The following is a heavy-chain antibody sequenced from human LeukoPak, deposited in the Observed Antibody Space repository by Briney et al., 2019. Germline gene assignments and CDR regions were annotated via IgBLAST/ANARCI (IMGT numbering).Heavy chain of an antibody. CDR1: GGSISSYY. CDR3: ARHGGTTTLLDY. CDR2: IYYSGSP. Sequence: PSETLSLTCTVSGGSISSYYWSWIRQPPGKGLEWIGYIYYSGSPNYNPSLKSRVTISVDTSKNQFSLKPSSVTAADTAVYYCARHGGTTTLLDYWGQGTLVTVSS. J-gene: IGHJ4*02. D-gene: IGHD4-17*01. V-gene: IGHV4-59*08.